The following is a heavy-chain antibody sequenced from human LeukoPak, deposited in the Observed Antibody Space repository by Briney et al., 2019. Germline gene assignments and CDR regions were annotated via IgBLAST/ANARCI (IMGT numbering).Heavy chain of an antibody. V-gene: IGHV4-39*01. J-gene: IGHJ5*02. CDR1: GGSISSSSYY. CDR2: IYYSGSP. Sequence: PSETLSLTCTVSGGSISSSSYYWGWIRQPPGKGLEWIGSIYYSGSPYYNPSLKSRVTISVDTSKNQFSLKLSSVTAADTAVYYCARPGTSVLNWFDPWGQGTLVTVSS. CDR3: ARPGTSVLNWFDP. D-gene: IGHD4/OR15-4a*01.